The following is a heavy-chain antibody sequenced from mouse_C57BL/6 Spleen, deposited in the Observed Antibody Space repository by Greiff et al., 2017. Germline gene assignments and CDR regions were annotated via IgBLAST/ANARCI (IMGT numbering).Heavy chain of an antibody. Sequence: EVQLQQSGPELVKPGASVKISCKASGYTFTDYYMNWVKQSHGKSLEWIGDINPNNGGTSYNQKFKGKATLTVDKSSSTAYMELRSLTSEDSAVYYCARLLDDGYYYFDYWGQGTTLTVSS. J-gene: IGHJ2*01. CDR1: GYTFTDYY. CDR2: INPNNGGT. D-gene: IGHD2-3*01. V-gene: IGHV1-26*01. CDR3: ARLLDDGYYYFDY.